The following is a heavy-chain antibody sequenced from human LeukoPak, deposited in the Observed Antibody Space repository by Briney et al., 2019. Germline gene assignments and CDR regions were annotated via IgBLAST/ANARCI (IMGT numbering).Heavy chain of an antibody. D-gene: IGHD5-24*01. CDR3: VCGVGDGYNYGTDFDY. CDR1: GGTFSSYA. V-gene: IGHV1-69*04. Sequence: GASVKVSCKAAGGTFSSYAISWVRQAPGQGLEWMGRIIPILGIANYAQKFQGRVTITADKSTSTAYMELSSLRSEDTAVYYCVCGVGDGYNYGTDFDYWGQGTLVTVSS. CDR2: IIPILGIA. J-gene: IGHJ4*02.